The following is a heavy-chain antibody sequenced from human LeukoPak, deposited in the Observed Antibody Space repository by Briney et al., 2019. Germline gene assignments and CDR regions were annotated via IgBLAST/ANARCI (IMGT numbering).Heavy chain of an antibody. CDR2: INHSGST. V-gene: IGHV4-34*01. Sequence: NASETLSLTCAVYGGSFSGYYWSWLRQPPGKGLEWIGEINHSGSTNYNPSLKSRVTISVDTSKNQFSLKLSSVTAADTAVYYCARAMYSSSLYYYYYYMDVWGKGTTVTVSS. CDR3: ARAMYSSSLYYYYYYMDV. D-gene: IGHD6-6*01. J-gene: IGHJ6*03. CDR1: GGSFSGYY.